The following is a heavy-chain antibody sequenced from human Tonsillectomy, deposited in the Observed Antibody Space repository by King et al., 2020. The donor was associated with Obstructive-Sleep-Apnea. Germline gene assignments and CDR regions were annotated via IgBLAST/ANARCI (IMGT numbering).Heavy chain of an antibody. Sequence: QLVQSGAEVKKPGASVKVSCKAAGYTFTTAEINWVRQAPGQGLEWMGWMNPNSGNTAYVQKFQGRVTMTRNPSISTAYMELSNLRSADTAVYYCARGSSRSFDIWGQGTLVTVST. D-gene: IGHD6-13*01. CDR2: MNPNSGNT. CDR1: GYTFTTAE. V-gene: IGHV1-8*01. CDR3: ARGSSRSFDI. J-gene: IGHJ4*02.